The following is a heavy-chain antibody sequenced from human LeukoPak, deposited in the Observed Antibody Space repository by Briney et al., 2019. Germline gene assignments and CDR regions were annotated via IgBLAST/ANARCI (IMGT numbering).Heavy chain of an antibody. CDR2: ISAYNGNT. D-gene: IGHD2-8*01. CDR3: ARRLMVYARVYGMDV. CDR1: GYTFTSYG. Sequence: GASVKVSCKASGYTFTSYGISWVRQAPGQGLEWMGWISAYNGNTNYAQKLQGRVTMTTGTSTSTAYMELRSLRSDDTAVYYCARRLMVYARVYGMDVWGQGTTVTVSS. V-gene: IGHV1-18*01. J-gene: IGHJ6*02.